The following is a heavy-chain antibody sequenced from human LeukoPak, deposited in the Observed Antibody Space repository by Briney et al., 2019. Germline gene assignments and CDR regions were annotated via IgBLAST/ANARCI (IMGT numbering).Heavy chain of an antibody. Sequence: ASVKVSCKVSGYTLTELSMHWVRQAPGKRLEWMGGFDPEDGETIYAQKFQGTVTMTKDTSTDTAYMELSSLRSEDTAVYYCATLPYCSSTSCYDTNWFDPWGQGTLVTVSS. D-gene: IGHD2-2*01. CDR2: FDPEDGET. CDR1: GYTLTELS. J-gene: IGHJ5*02. CDR3: ATLPYCSSTSCYDTNWFDP. V-gene: IGHV1-24*01.